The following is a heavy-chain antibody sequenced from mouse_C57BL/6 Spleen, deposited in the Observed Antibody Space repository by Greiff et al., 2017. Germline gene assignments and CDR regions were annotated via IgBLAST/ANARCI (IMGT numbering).Heavy chain of an antibody. D-gene: IGHD5-1*01. J-gene: IGHJ2*01. CDR3: ARAGTGVPTGCDY. CDR2: IDPEDGET. V-gene: IGHV14-2*01. Sequence: EVQLQQSGAELVKPGASVKLSCTASGFNIKDYYMHWVKQRTEQGLEWIGRIDPEDGETKYAPKFPGKAPITADTSSNTAYLQLSSLTSEDTAVYYCARAGTGVPTGCDYWGQGTTLTVSS. CDR1: GFNIKDYY.